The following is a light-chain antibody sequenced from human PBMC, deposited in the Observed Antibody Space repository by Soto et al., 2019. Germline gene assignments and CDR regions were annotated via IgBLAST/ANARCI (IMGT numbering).Light chain of an antibody. Sequence: DIQLTQSPSTLSGSVGERVTITCRPSQTISSWLAWYQQKPGKAPKLLINAASSLERGVPSRFSGGGSGTDFTLNISSLQPDDFATYYCQQNYRATPWTFGQGTKVDI. V-gene: IGKV1-5*01. CDR2: AAS. CDR3: QQNYRATPWT. J-gene: IGKJ1*01. CDR1: QTISSW.